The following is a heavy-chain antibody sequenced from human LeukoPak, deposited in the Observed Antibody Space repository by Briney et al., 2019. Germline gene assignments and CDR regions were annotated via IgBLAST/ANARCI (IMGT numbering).Heavy chain of an antibody. CDR2: IFGDGGT. D-gene: IGHD6-13*01. V-gene: IGHV3-53*01. CDR3: SIRIAASDFDY. J-gene: IGHJ4*02. CDR1: GFTFRNNY. Sequence: PGDSLRLSCAASGFTFRNNYKSWVRQAPGKGLEWVSVIFGDGGTSYADSVRGRFTISRDNSKNTLYLQMNSLRAEDTAVYYCSIRIAASDFDYWGQGTLVTVSS.